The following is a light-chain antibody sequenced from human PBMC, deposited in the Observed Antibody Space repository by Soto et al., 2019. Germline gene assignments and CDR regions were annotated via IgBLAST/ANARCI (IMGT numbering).Light chain of an antibody. V-gene: IGKV2-24*01. CDR1: QSLVQSDGNTY. CDR3: VQGAETRT. Sequence: IVMTQTPLSSRVALGQPASFSCRSSQSLVQSDGNTYLTWLQVRPGQPPRLLIYQVSNRFSGVPDRFTGTGAGTDFTLTISGVEHEDVGVYYCVQGAETRTFGQGTTVEI. CDR2: QVS. J-gene: IGKJ1*01.